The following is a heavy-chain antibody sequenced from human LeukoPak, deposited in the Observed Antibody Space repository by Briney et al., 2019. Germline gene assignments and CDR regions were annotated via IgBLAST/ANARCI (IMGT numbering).Heavy chain of an antibody. J-gene: IGHJ4*02. Sequence: SETLSLTCTVSGGCISSGSYYWSWIRQPAGKGLEWIGRIYTSGSTNYNPSLKSRVTISVDTSKNQFSLKLSSVTAADTAVYYCAGTYCGGDCYSTNFDYWGQGTLVTVSS. D-gene: IGHD2-21*02. CDR3: AGTYCGGDCYSTNFDY. CDR1: GGCISSGSYY. CDR2: IYTSGST. V-gene: IGHV4-61*02.